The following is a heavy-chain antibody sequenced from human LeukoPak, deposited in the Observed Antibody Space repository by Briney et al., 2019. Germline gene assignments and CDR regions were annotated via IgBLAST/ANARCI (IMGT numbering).Heavy chain of an antibody. CDR1: GFTFSGYA. CDR3: ARDFVAAAESDYGMDV. Sequence: GGSLRLSCAASGFTFSGYAMHWVRQAPGKGLEWVAVISYDGSGKYYADSVKGRFTISRDNSKNTLYLQMNSLRTEDTAVYYCARDFVAAAESDYGMDVWGQGTTVTVSS. CDR2: ISYDGSGK. D-gene: IGHD6-13*01. V-gene: IGHV3-30*04. J-gene: IGHJ6*02.